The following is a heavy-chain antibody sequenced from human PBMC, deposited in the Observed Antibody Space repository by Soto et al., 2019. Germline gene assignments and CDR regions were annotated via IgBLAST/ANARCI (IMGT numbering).Heavy chain of an antibody. V-gene: IGHV3-11*01. D-gene: IGHD2-15*01. Sequence: GGSLRLSCAASGFTFSDYYMSWIRQAPGKGLEWVSYISSSGSTIYYADSVKGRFTISRDNAKNSLYLQMNSLRAEDTAVYYCARDGCSGGSCYLPETAETSYYFDYWGQGTLVTVSS. CDR3: ARDGCSGGSCYLPETAETSYYFDY. CDR1: GFTFSDYY. CDR2: ISSSGSTI. J-gene: IGHJ4*02.